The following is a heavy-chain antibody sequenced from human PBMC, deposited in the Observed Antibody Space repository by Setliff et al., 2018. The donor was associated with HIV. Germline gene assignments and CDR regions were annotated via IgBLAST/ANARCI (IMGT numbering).Heavy chain of an antibody. CDR3: ARSKTFYDFWGGYYTHGAFKI. V-gene: IGHV4-39*01. CDR1: GGSFTSRSYY. Sequence: PSETLSLTCTVSGGSFTSRSYYWDWIRQPPGKGLEWIGSIFYSGITYYNPSRKSRVTISVATSKNQFSLNLTSVTAADTAVYYCARSKTFYDFWGGYYTHGAFKIWGLGTMVTVSS. D-gene: IGHD3-3*01. CDR2: IFYSGIT. J-gene: IGHJ3*02.